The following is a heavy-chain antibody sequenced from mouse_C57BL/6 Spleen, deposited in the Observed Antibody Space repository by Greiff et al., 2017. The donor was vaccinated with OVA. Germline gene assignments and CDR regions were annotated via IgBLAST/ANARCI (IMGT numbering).Heavy chain of an antibody. CDR1: GYAFSSSW. D-gene: IGHD1-1*01. V-gene: IGHV1-82*01. CDR2: IYPGDGDT. J-gene: IGHJ4*01. CDR3: ARRGTTVVADAMDY. Sequence: VKLMESGPELVKPGASVKISCKASGYAFSSSWMNWVKQRPGKGLEWIGRIYPGDGDTNYNGKFKGKATLTADKSSSTAYMQLSSLTSEDSAVYFCARRGTTVVADAMDYWGQGTSVTVSS.